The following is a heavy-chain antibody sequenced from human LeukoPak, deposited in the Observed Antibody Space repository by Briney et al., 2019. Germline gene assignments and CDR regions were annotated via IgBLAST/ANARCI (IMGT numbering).Heavy chain of an antibody. CDR2: MNSDWSST. Sequence: GGSLRLSCEASGFTFSSYWMHWVRHDPGKGRVWVSRMNSDWSSTSTEDPVRGRSTISRDNPKNTLYLQMNSLRAEDTAVYYCAREHNTAAAIDYWGQGTLVTVSS. D-gene: IGHD6-13*01. CDR1: GFTFSSYW. J-gene: IGHJ4*02. CDR3: AREHNTAAAIDY. V-gene: IGHV3-74*01.